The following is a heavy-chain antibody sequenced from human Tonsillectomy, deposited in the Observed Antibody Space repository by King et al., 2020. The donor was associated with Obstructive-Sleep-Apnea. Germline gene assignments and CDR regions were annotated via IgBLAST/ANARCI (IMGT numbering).Heavy chain of an antibody. Sequence: VQLVESGGGVVQPGRSLRLSCAASGFTFSSYAMHWVRQAPGKGLEWVAVISYDGSNKYYADSVKGRFTISRDNSKNTLYLQMNSLRAEDTAVYYCESSGSAGTGWGAFDIWGQGTMVTVSS. CDR2: ISYDGSNK. J-gene: IGHJ3*02. CDR1: GFTFSSYA. D-gene: IGHD6-13*01. CDR3: ESSGSAGTGWGAFDI. V-gene: IGHV3-30-3*01.